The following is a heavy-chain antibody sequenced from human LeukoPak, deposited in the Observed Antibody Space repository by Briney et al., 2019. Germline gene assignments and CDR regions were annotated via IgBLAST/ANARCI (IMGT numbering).Heavy chain of an antibody. CDR2: IKQDGSEK. Sequence: GGSLRFSCAASGFIFSSDWMNWVRQAPGKGLEWVANIKQDGSEKYYVASVKGRFTISRDNAKNSLYLQMNSLRADDTAVYYCARGLRWPDFGGQGTLVTVSS. CDR1: GFIFSSDW. J-gene: IGHJ4*02. CDR3: ARGLRWPDF. D-gene: IGHD4-23*01. V-gene: IGHV3-7*03.